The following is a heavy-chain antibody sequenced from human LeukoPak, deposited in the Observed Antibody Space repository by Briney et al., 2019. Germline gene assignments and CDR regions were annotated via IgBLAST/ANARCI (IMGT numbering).Heavy chain of an antibody. CDR2: ITGSGDYA. J-gene: IGHJ4*02. V-gene: IGHV3-23*01. D-gene: IGHD6-6*01. CDR1: GFAFSSYA. Sequence: HPGGSLRLSCAASGFAFSSYAISWVRQAPGKGLEWVSAITGSGDYAYYADSVKGRFTIPRDNSKNTLYLQINSLRPEDTAVYYCAKGTAARRFAPFDYWGQGTLVTVSS. CDR3: AKGTAARRFAPFDY.